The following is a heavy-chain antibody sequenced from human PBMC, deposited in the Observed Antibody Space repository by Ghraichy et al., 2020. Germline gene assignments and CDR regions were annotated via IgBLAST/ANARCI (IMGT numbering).Heavy chain of an antibody. D-gene: IGHD3-10*01. J-gene: IGHJ4*02. CDR2: ISYSGYT. CDR3: ARDRGGVEAKDPYFDL. Sequence: SETLSLTCTVSGGSINSYYWSWIRQPPGKGLEWIGYISYSGYTDYNPSLRSRVTLSLDTSKNQISLKLNSVTAADTAVFYCARDRGGVEAKDPYFDLWGQGALVIVSS. V-gene: IGHV4-59*01. CDR1: GGSINSYY.